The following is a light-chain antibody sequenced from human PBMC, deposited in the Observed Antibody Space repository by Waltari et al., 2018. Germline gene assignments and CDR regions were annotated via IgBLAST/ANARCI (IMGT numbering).Light chain of an antibody. CDR3: QQYGSSYA. Sequence: EIVLTQSPGTLSLSPGDRATLSCRASQSVGSSYLAWYQQKPGQAPRLLIYSASRRATGIPERFSGSGSGTDFTLTISRLEPEDFAVYYCQQYGSSYAFGQGTKLEIK. J-gene: IGKJ2*01. V-gene: IGKV3-20*01. CDR1: QSVGSSY. CDR2: SAS.